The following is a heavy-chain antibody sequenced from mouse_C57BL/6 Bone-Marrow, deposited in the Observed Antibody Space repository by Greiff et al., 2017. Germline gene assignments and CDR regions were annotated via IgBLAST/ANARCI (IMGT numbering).Heavy chain of an antibody. V-gene: IGHV1-62-2*01. CDR2: FYPGSGSI. CDR1: GYTFTEYT. CDR3: ARLEDRATTIVARFDY. J-gene: IGHJ2*01. D-gene: IGHD1-1*01. Sequence: VQRVEPGAELVKPGASVKLSCKASGYTFTEYTIHWVKQRSGRGLEWIGWFYPGSGSIKYNEKFKDKATLTADKSSSTVYMELSRLTSEDSAVYFCARLEDRATTIVARFDYWGQGTTLTVSA.